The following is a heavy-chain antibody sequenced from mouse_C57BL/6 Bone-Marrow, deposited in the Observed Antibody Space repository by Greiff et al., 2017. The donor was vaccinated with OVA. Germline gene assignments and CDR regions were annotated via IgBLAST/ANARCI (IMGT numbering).Heavy chain of an antibody. CDR3: TRDSFVRGDY. J-gene: IGHJ2*01. CDR1: GFTFSSYA. V-gene: IGHV5-9-1*02. D-gene: IGHD3-3*01. Sequence: EVKLMESGEGLVKPGGSLKLSCAASGFTFSSYAMSWVRQTPEKRLEWVAYISSGGDYIYYADTVKGRFTITRDNARNTLYPQMSSLKSEDTAMYYCTRDSFVRGDYWGQGTTLTVSS. CDR2: ISSGGDYI.